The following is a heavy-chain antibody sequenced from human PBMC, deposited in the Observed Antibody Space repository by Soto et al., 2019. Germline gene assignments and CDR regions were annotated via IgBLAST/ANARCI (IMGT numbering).Heavy chain of an antibody. CDR3: ASHPRIAAAGGDPSIKDLLYYYGMDV. CDR2: IYPGDSDT. J-gene: IGHJ6*02. CDR1: GYSFTSYW. V-gene: IGHV5-51*01. D-gene: IGHD6-13*01. Sequence: PGESLKISCQGSGYSFTSYWIGWVRQMPGKGLEWMGIIYPGDSDTRYSPSFQGQVTISADKSISTAYLQWSSLKASDTAMYYCASHPRIAAAGGDPSIKDLLYYYGMDVWGQGTTVTVSS.